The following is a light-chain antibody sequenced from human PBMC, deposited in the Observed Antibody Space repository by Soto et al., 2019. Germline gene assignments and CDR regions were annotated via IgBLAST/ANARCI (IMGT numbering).Light chain of an antibody. CDR2: EGT. CDR1: SGDIGSYNR. Sequence: QSALTQPASVSGSPGQSITISCTGTSGDIGSYNRVSWYQQHPGKAPKLIIYEGTQRPSGVSNRFSGPKSDNAASLTISGLQAEDEADYYCCSYGKVFGTGTKVTVL. CDR3: CSYGKV. J-gene: IGLJ1*01. V-gene: IGLV2-23*01.